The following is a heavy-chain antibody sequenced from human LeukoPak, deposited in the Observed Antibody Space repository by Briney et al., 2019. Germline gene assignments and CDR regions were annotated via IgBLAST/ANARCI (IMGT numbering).Heavy chain of an antibody. Sequence: GGSLRLSCAASGFTFSSYWMVWVRQAPGKGLEWVASIKQDGSEKYYVDSMKGRFTISRDNAKNSLYLQMNSLRAEDTAVYYCATYSSLNRREFQYWGQGTLLTVSS. CDR2: IKQDGSEK. J-gene: IGHJ1*01. D-gene: IGHD3-22*01. CDR1: GFTFSSYW. CDR3: ATYSSLNRREFQY. V-gene: IGHV3-7*01.